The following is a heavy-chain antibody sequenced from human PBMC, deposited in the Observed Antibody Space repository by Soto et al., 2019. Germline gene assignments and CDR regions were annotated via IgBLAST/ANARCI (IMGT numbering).Heavy chain of an antibody. CDR2: INHSGST. J-gene: IGHJ4*02. CDR1: GRSFSGYY. V-gene: IGHV4-34*01. D-gene: IGHD2-21*02. CDR3: ARASGGNSGVFDY. Sequence: QVQLQQWGAGLLKPSETLSLTCAVYGRSFSGYYWSWIRQPPGKGLAWIGEINHSGSTNYNPSLKGRATISVDRSQNQLSLNMSSVTAADTAVYYCARASGGNSGVFDYWGQGTLVTVSS.